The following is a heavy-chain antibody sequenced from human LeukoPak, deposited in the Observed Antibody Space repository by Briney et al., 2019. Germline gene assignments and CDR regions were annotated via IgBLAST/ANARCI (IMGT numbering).Heavy chain of an antibody. CDR1: GYTFTSYY. J-gene: IGHJ4*02. Sequence: ASVKVSCKASGYTFTSYYMHWVRQAPGQGLEWMGIINPSGGSTSYAQKFQGRVTMTRDTSTSTVYMELSSLRSEDTAVYYCAGGQVYGSGSYYNTPFRYWGQGTLVTVSS. CDR2: INPSGGST. CDR3: AGGQVYGSGSYYNTPFRY. V-gene: IGHV1-46*01. D-gene: IGHD3-10*01.